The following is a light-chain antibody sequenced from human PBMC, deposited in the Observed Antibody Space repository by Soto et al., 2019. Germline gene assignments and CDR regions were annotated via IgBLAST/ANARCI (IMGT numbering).Light chain of an antibody. CDR1: QKISRN. CDR2: GAS. J-gene: IGKJ2*01. CDR3: QQSYTRPRFT. V-gene: IGKV1-39*01. Sequence: IQMTQSPSSLSASVGDRVTITCRASQKISRNLNWYQQKPGEAPKLLSYGASSLHSGVPSRFSGGGSETDFTLTISSLRPEDFAIYFCQQSYTRPRFTFGQGTRVET.